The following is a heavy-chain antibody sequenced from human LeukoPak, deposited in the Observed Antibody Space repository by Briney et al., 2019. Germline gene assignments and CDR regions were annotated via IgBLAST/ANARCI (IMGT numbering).Heavy chain of an antibody. CDR1: GSSINSNNW. J-gene: IGHJ5*02. CDR3: TTKWIQPKKPASSFDP. V-gene: IGHV4-4*02. CDR2: IYRSGNT. Sequence: SGTLSLTCAVSGSSINSNNWWRLVRQPPGKGLELIGEIYRSGNTNYNPSLKSRVTISKDKSKNQFSLNLTSVTAADTAVYYCTTKWIQPKKPASSFDPWGQGTLVTVSS. D-gene: IGHD5-18*01.